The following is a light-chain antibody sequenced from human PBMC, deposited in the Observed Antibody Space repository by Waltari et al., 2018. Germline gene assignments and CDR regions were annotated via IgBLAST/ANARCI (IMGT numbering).Light chain of an antibody. CDR1: SRDVGGYNY. J-gene: IGLJ2*01. CDR3: SSYTSSSTSSVV. Sequence: QSALTQPASVSGSPGQTITISCTGTSRDVGGYNYVSWYQQHPGKAPKLMIYDVSKRPSGVSNRFSGSKSGNTASLTISGLQAEDEADYYCSSYTSSSTSSVVFGGGTKLTVL. CDR2: DVS. V-gene: IGLV2-14*01.